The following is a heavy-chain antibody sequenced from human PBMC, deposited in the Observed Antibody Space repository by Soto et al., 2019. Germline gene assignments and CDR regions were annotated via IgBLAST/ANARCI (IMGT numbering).Heavy chain of an antibody. Sequence: QVQLQESGPGLVKPSQTLSLTCTVSGGSISSGDYYWSWIRQPPGKGLEGIGYIHYSGSTYYNPSLKSGVTMSLATSKNPFSLKRSSVSAADTSVYYCARGHYVYDIFIGYGYYYGMDVWGQGTTVTVSS. CDR3: ARGHYVYDIFIGYGYYYGMDV. D-gene: IGHD3-9*01. V-gene: IGHV4-30-4*01. J-gene: IGHJ6*02. CDR1: GGSISSGDYY. CDR2: IHYSGST.